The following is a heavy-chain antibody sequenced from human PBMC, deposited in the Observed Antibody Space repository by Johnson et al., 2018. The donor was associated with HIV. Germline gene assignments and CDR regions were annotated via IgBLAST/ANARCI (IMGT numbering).Heavy chain of an antibody. D-gene: IGHD6-19*01. CDR1: GFTFSDYY. J-gene: IGHJ3*02. Sequence: QVQLVVSGGGLVKPGRSLRLSCAASGFTFSDYYMSWIRQAPGKGLEWVSYISSSSSTIYYADSVKGRFTISRDNSKNTLYLQMNSLRAEDTAVYYCASTSSGWFYAFDIWGQGTMVTVSS. CDR3: ASTSSGWFYAFDI. V-gene: IGHV3-11*04. CDR2: ISSSSSTI.